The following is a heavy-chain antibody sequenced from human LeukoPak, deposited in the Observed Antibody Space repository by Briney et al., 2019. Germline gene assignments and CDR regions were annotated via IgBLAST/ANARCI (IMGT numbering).Heavy chain of an antibody. CDR2: ISYDGSNK. CDR1: GFTFSSYG. D-gene: IGHD2-21*01. V-gene: IGHV3-30*18. CDR3: AKARGDSEAFDI. J-gene: IGHJ3*02. Sequence: GGSLRLSCAASGFTFSSYGMHWVRQAPGKGLEWVAVISYDGSNKYYADSVKGRFTISRDNSKNTLYLQMNSLRAEDTAVYYCAKARGDSEAFDIWGQGTMVTASS.